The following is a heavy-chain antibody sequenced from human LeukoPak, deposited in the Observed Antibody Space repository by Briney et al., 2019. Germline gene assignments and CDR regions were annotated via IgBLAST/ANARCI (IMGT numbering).Heavy chain of an antibody. D-gene: IGHD6-6*01. Sequence: SGGSLRLSCAASGYTFDDYAMHWVRHAPGKGLEWDSGISWNSGSIGYADSVKGRFTISRDNAKNSLYLQMNSLRAEDTALYYCAYSSSSDFFDYWGQGTLVTVSS. CDR3: AYSSSSDFFDY. CDR1: GYTFDDYA. J-gene: IGHJ4*02. V-gene: IGHV3-9*01. CDR2: ISWNSGSI.